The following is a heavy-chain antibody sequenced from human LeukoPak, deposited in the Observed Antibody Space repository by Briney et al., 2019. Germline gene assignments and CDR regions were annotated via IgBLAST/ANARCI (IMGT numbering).Heavy chain of an antibody. J-gene: IGHJ4*02. CDR3: ARGDGGEQQLVLGY. CDR1: GYTFTSYG. CDR2: ISAYNGNT. V-gene: IGHV1-18*01. D-gene: IGHD6-13*01. Sequence: ASVKVSCKASGYTFTSYGISWVRQAPGQGLEWMGWISAYNGNTNYAQKLQGRVTMTTDTSTSTAYMELRSLRSDDTAIYYCARGDGGEQQLVLGYWGQGTLVTVSS.